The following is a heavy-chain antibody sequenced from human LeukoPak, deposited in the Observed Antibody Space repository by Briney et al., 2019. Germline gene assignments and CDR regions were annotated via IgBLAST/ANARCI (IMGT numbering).Heavy chain of an antibody. V-gene: IGHV4-4*07. CDR3: ARKGGSMVAPFDY. Sequence: SETLSLTCTVSGGSISSYYWSWIRQPAGKGLEWIGRIYTTGSTNYNPSLKSRVAMSVDTSKNQFSLRLSSVTAADTAVYYCARKGGSMVAPFDYWGQGTLVTVSS. CDR2: IYTTGST. J-gene: IGHJ4*02. CDR1: GGSISSYY. D-gene: IGHD2-8*01.